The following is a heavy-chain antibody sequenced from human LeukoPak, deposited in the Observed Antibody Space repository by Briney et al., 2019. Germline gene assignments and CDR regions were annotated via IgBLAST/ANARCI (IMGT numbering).Heavy chain of an antibody. D-gene: IGHD4-11*01. Sequence: SETLSLTCAVYGGSFSGYYWSWIRQPPGKGLEWIGEINHSGSTNYNPSLKSRVTISVDTSKNQFSLKLSSVTAADTAVYYCARGSDNTVTSDYWGQGTLVTVSS. V-gene: IGHV4-34*01. CDR3: ARGSDNTVTSDY. J-gene: IGHJ4*02. CDR1: GGSFSGYY. CDR2: INHSGST.